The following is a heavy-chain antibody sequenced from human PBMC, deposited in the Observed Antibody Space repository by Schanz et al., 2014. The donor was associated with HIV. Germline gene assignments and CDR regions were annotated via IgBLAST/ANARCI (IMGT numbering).Heavy chain of an antibody. CDR1: GFTFNDFA. V-gene: IGHV3-23*01. CDR2: ISGSGGKV. Sequence: EVQVLESGGGLVQPGGSLTLSCGGSGFTFNDFAMSWVRQAPGKGLEWVSTISGSGGKVFYADSVKGRFTISRDNSKNTLYLQLNSLRAEDTAMYYCATLVVIIMEEKWFDPWGQGTLVTVSS. J-gene: IGHJ5*02. D-gene: IGHD3-22*01. CDR3: ATLVVIIMEEKWFDP.